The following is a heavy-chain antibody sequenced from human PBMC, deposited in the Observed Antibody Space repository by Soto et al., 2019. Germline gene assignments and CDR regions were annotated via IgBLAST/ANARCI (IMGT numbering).Heavy chain of an antibody. CDR3: ARAGTDKAYYYGMDV. CDR1: GYSFTSYR. V-gene: IGHV5-51*01. CDR2: IYPGDSDT. D-gene: IGHD1-1*01. Sequence: GESLKISCKGSGYSFTSYRIACVGQMPAKGLEWMGIIYPGDSDTRYSPSFQGQVTISADKSISTAYLQWSSLKASDTAMYYCARAGTDKAYYYGMDVWGQGTTVTVSS. J-gene: IGHJ6*02.